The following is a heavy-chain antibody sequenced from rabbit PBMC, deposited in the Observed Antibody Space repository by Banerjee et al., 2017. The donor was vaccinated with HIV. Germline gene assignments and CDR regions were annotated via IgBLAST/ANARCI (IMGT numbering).Heavy chain of an antibody. Sequence: QSLEESGGDLVKPGASLTLTCTASGFSFSSSYCMCWVRQAPGKGLELIGCIHAGSSGSTYYANWAKGRFTFSKTSSTTVTLQMTSLTAADTATYFCARETANNGAIDLALWGPGTLVTVS. CDR3: ARETANNGAIDLAL. J-gene: IGHJ4*01. D-gene: IGHD2-1*01. V-gene: IGHV1S40*01. CDR2: IHAGSSGST. CDR1: GFSFSSSYC.